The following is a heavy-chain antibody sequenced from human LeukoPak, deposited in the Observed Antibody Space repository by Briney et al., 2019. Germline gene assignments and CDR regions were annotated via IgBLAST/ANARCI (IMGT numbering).Heavy chain of an antibody. CDR1: GYTFTSYG. CDR2: ISAYNGNT. J-gene: IGHJ4*02. V-gene: IGHV1-18*01. CDR3: AREEESSYDFWSGHPSSFDY. D-gene: IGHD3-3*01. Sequence: GASVKVSCKASGYTFTSYGISWVRQAPGQGLEWMGWISAYNGNTNYAQKLQGRVTMTTDTSTSTAYMELRSLRSDDTAVYYCAREEESSYDFWSGHPSSFDYWGQGTLVTVSS.